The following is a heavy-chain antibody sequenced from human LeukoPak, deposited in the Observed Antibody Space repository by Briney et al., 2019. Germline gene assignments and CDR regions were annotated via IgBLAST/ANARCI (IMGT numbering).Heavy chain of an antibody. Sequence: PGGSLRLSCAASGFTFSTYGMHWVRQAPGKGLEWVAFVGYDGSEKYYADSVKGRFTVTRDNSKNTLYLQMNSLRAEDTAVYYCSKDSKFLTGYYDHWGPGTLVTVSS. J-gene: IGHJ4*02. CDR1: GFTFSTYG. CDR3: SKDSKFLTGYYDH. CDR2: VGYDGSEK. V-gene: IGHV3-30*02. D-gene: IGHD3-9*01.